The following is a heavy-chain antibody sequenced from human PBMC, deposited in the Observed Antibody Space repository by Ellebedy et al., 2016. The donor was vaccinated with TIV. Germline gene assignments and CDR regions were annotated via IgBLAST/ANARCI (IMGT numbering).Heavy chain of an antibody. CDR1: GFTFRNFA. J-gene: IGHJ6*02. Sequence: GESLKISCVASGFTFRNFAMNWVRQAPGKGLEWVSAISGSGGSTFYADSVKGRFTISRDNSKNTLYLQMNSLRAEDTAVYYCAKDIVVVPAATNLHYYYGMDVWGQGTTVTVSS. D-gene: IGHD2-2*01. CDR3: AKDIVVVPAATNLHYYYGMDV. V-gene: IGHV3-23*01. CDR2: ISGSGGST.